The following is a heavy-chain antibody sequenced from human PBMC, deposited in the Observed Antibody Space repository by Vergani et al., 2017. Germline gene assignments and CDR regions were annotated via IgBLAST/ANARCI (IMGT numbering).Heavy chain of an antibody. CDR3: VGVAVVVVNAFDI. J-gene: IGHJ3*02. CDR2: IIPIFGPA. V-gene: IGHV1-69*01. D-gene: IGHD2-2*01. CDR1: GGTFSSYA. Sequence: QVQLVQSGAEVKKPGSSVKVSCKASGGTFSSYAISWVRQAPGQGLEWMGGIIPIFGPANYAQKFQGRVTITADESTSTAYMELISLRSEDTAGYYCVGVAVVVVNAFDIWGQGTMVTVSS.